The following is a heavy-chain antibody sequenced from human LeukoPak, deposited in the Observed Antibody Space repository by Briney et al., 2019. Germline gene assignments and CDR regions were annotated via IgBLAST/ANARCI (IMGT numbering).Heavy chain of an antibody. CDR3: ASDIVVVPAAMDYYMDV. D-gene: IGHD2-2*01. CDR2: ISGSGGST. CDR1: GFTFSSYA. V-gene: IGHV3-23*01. Sequence: PGGSLRLSCAASGFTFSSYAMSWVRQAPGKGLEWVSAISGSGGSTYYADSVKGRFTISRHNSKNPLYLQMNSLRAEDTAVYYCASDIVVVPAAMDYYMDVWGKGTTVTVSS. J-gene: IGHJ6*03.